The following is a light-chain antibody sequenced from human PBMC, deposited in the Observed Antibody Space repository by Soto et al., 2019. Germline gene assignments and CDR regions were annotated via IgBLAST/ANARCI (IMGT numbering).Light chain of an antibody. J-gene: IGKJ1*01. CDR1: QGISNY. V-gene: IGKV1-8*01. Sequence: AIRMTQSPSSLSASTGDRVTITCRASQGISNYLAWYQQKPWKAPKVLIHAASTLQGGVPSRFSGSGSGTDFTLTISYLQSEDFATYYCQQYYTHPWTFGQGNKVEIK. CDR2: AAS. CDR3: QQYYTHPWT.